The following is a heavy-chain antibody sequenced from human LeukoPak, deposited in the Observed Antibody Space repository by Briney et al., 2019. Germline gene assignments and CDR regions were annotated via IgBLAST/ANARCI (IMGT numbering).Heavy chain of an antibody. V-gene: IGHV3-73*01. D-gene: IGHD2/OR15-2a*01. Sequence: PGGSLRLSCAASGFTFSGSAMHWVRQASGKGLEWVGQIRSKLNNYATVYAESLKGRFTISRDDSKNMLYLQLNSLKTEDTAVYFCTRENNYLDYWGRGILVTVSS. CDR3: TRENNYLDY. CDR2: IRSKLNNYAT. J-gene: IGHJ4*02. CDR1: GFTFSGSA.